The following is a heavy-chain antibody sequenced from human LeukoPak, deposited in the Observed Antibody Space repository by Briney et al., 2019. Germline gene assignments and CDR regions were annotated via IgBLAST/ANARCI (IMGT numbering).Heavy chain of an antibody. V-gene: IGHV3-74*01. CDR2: INSDGTST. CDR3: ATQPGTPLAPADY. Sequence: GGSLRLSCAASGFTLGSYWMHWVRQGPGKGLVWVSRINSDGTSTSYADSVQGRFTISRDNAKNTLYLQMNSLRAEDTAVYYCATQPGTPLAPADYWGQGTLVTVSS. CDR1: GFTLGSYW. J-gene: IGHJ4*02. D-gene: IGHD6-19*01.